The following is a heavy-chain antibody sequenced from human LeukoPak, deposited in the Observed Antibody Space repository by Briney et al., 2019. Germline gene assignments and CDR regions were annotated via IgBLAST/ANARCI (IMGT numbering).Heavy chain of an antibody. Sequence: SETLSLTCTVSGGSISSYYWSWIRQPPGKGLEWIGEINHSGSTNYNPSLKSRVTISVDTSKNQFSLKLSSVTAADTAVYYCASRSRKYTYCTNGVCYTGDDYWGQGTLVTVSS. D-gene: IGHD2-8*01. J-gene: IGHJ4*02. V-gene: IGHV4-34*01. CDR1: GGSISSYY. CDR2: INHSGST. CDR3: ASRSRKYTYCTNGVCYTGDDY.